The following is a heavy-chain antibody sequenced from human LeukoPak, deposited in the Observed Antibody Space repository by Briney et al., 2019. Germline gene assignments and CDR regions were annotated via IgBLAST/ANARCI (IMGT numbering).Heavy chain of an antibody. CDR3: AKDDYGDYGTHFDY. D-gene: IGHD4-17*01. Sequence: GGSLRLSCAASGFTFSSYAMSWVRQAPGKGLEWVSDINGSGGSTYYADSVKGRFTISRDNSKNTLYLQMNSLRAEDTAVYYCAKDDYGDYGTHFDYWGQGTLVTVSS. CDR1: GFTFSSYA. CDR2: INGSGGST. V-gene: IGHV3-23*01. J-gene: IGHJ4*02.